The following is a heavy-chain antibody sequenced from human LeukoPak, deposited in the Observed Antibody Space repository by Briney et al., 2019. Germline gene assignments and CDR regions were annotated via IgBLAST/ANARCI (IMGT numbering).Heavy chain of an antibody. CDR1: GGSSIDSHY. D-gene: IGHD2-8*02. J-gene: IGHJ4*02. V-gene: IGHV4-59*11. CDR2: IYYSGST. CDR3: ARGGVLLGIDY. Sequence: PSETLSLTCTISGGSSIDSHYWSWIRQPPGKGLEWIGYIYYSGSTNYKPSLKSRVTISIDTSKNQFSLKMRSVTAADTAVYYCARGGVLLGIDYWGQGTLVTVSS.